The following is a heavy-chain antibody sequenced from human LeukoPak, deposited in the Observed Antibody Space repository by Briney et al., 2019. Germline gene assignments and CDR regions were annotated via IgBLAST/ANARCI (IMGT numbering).Heavy chain of an antibody. CDR3: ARAGGSSTWYVWYFQR. V-gene: IGHV3-30-3*01. CDR1: GFTFSSYA. Sequence: PGGSLRLSCAASGFTFSSYAMHWVRQAPGKGLEWVAVISYDGSNKYYADSVKGRFTISRDNSKNTLDLQMNSLRAEDTAVYYCARAGGSSTWYVWYFQRWGQGTLVTVSS. J-gene: IGHJ1*01. D-gene: IGHD6-13*01. CDR2: ISYDGSNK.